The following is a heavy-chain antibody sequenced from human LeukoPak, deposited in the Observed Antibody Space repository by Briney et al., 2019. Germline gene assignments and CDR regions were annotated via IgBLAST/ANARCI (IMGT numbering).Heavy chain of an antibody. CDR2: IIPILGIA. Sequence: SVKVSCKASGGTFSGYAISWVRQAPGQGLEWMGRIIPILGIANYAQKFQGRVTITANKSTSTAYMELSSLRSEDTAVYYCARVYGSGSYHYYYYYGMDVWGQGTTVTVSS. V-gene: IGHV1-69*04. J-gene: IGHJ6*02. CDR3: ARVYGSGSYHYYYYYGMDV. CDR1: GGTFSGYA. D-gene: IGHD3-10*01.